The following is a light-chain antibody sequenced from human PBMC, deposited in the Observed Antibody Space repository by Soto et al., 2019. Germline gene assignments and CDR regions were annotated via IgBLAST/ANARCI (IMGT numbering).Light chain of an antibody. J-gene: IGKJ1*01. V-gene: IGKV3-15*01. CDR2: GAY. Sequence: DIVLTQSPVTLSASPGESATLSCRASQSVNSDLAWYQQKPGQAPTLLIYGAYIRAVGIPARFSGSGSGAEVTLTIRSLQSEDFALYFCQQYNDWPRTFGQGTKVEIK. CDR3: QQYNDWPRT. CDR1: QSVNSD.